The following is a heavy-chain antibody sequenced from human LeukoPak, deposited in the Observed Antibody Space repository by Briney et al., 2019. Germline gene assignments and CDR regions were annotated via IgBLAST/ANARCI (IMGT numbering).Heavy chain of an antibody. CDR3: AKGGRLPRDAFDI. CDR2: ISAGGSST. Sequence: PGGSLRLSCEASGFTFSEKYMNWIRQAPGKGLEWLSSISAGGSSTRYADSVKGRFTISRDNAKNSLYLQMNSLRAEGMALYYCAKGGRLPRDAFDIWGQGTMVTVSS. V-gene: IGHV3-11*05. CDR1: GFTFSEKY. D-gene: IGHD2-15*01. J-gene: IGHJ3*02.